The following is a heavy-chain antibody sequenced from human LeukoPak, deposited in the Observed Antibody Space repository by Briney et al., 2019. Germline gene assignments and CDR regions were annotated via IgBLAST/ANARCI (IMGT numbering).Heavy chain of an antibody. CDR2: ISPTGSTT. Sequence: GGSLRLSCTASGFSFSGHWMHWARQLPGKGLVWVSRISPTGSTTSYADSVKGRFTVSRDNAKNTLYLQVNNLRAEDTAVYYCAKEPTIVVVSLFDYWGQGTLVTVSS. CDR1: GFSFSGHW. V-gene: IGHV3-74*01. CDR3: AKEPTIVVVSLFDY. J-gene: IGHJ4*02. D-gene: IGHD3-22*01.